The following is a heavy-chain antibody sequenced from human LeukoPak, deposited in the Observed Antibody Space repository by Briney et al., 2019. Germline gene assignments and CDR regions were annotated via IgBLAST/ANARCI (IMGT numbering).Heavy chain of an antibody. CDR3: ARGRPHGNDY. J-gene: IGHJ4*02. CDR2: IASDGSST. Sequence: GGSLRLSCAASGFTFSSYWMNWVRQAPGKGLVWVSRIASDGSSTTYADSVKGRFSISRDNAKNTLYLQMNSQRVEDTAVYYCARGRPHGNDYWGQGTLVTVSS. V-gene: IGHV3-74*01. CDR1: GFTFSSYW. D-gene: IGHD4-23*01.